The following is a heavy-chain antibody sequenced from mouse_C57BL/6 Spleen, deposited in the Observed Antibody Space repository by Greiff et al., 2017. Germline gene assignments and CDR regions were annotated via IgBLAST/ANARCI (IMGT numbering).Heavy chain of an antibody. J-gene: IGHJ3*01. CDR3: AREVSYGSSPFAY. Sequence: EVKLMESGGGLVKPGGSLTLSCAASGFTFSSYAMSWVRQTPEKRLEWVATISDGGSYTYYPDNVKGRFTISRDNAKNNLYLQMSHLKSEDTAMYYCAREVSYGSSPFAYWGQGTLVTVSA. CDR1: GFTFSSYA. D-gene: IGHD1-1*01. CDR2: ISDGGSYT. V-gene: IGHV5-4*01.